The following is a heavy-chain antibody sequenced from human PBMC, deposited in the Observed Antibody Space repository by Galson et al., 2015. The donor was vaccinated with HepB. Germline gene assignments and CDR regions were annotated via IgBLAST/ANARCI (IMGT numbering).Heavy chain of an antibody. J-gene: IGHJ4*02. CDR2: IIPIFGIA. D-gene: IGHD3-10*01. CDR3: ASSPGSGSYYKLYYFDY. Sequence: SVKVSCKASGYTFTSYGISWVRQAPGQGLEWMGGIIPIFGIANYAQKFQGRVTITADESTSTAYMELSSLRSEDTAVYYCASSPGSGSYYKLYYFDYWGQGTLVTVSS. V-gene: IGHV1-69*13. CDR1: GYTFTSYG.